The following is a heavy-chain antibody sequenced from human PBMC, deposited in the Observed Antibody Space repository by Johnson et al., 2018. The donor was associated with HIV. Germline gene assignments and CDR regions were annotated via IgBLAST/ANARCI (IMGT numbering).Heavy chain of an antibody. CDR2: SGTAGDT. V-gene: IGHV3-53*01. CDR1: GFTVSSNY. D-gene: IGHD4-17*01. Sequence: VQLVESGGGLIQPGGSLRLSCAASGFTVSSNYINWVRQAPGKGLECVSGISGTAGDTYYPGSVKGRFTISRDNAKNSLILQMNSLRDEDTAVYYCARRTVTALFDIWGQGTMVTVSS. J-gene: IGHJ3*02. CDR3: ARRTVTALFDI.